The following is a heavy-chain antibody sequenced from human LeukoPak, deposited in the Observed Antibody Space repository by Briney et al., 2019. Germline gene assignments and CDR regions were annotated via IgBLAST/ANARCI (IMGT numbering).Heavy chain of an antibody. V-gene: IGHV1-2*02. J-gene: IGHJ4*02. D-gene: IGHD5-24*01. CDR3: AREGVIGDGYNFFDY. CDR2: INPHSGGT. CDR1: GYTFIGYY. Sequence: ALVKVSCKASGYTFIGYYMHWVRRAPGQGLEWMGWINPHSGGTNSEQNFQGRVTMSRDTSISTVYMELSRLGSDDTALYYCAREGVIGDGYNFFDYWGQGTLVTVSS.